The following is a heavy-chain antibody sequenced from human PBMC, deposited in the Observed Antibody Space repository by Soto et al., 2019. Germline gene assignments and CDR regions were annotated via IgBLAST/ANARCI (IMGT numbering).Heavy chain of an antibody. D-gene: IGHD1-1*01. CDR3: AKDRPGPTLHDAFDI. V-gene: IGHV3-23*01. CDR1: GFTFSSYV. Sequence: EVQLLESGGGLVQPGGSLRLSCAASGFTFSSYVMSWVRQAPGKGLEWVSSISGSGATTYYADSVRGRFTISRDNSQNTLFLQVNSLRADDTAVYYCAKDRPGPTLHDAFDIWGQGTMVTVSS. CDR2: ISGSGATT. J-gene: IGHJ3*02.